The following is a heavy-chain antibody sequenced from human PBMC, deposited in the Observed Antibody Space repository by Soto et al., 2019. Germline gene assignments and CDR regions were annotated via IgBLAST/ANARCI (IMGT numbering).Heavy chain of an antibody. CDR1: GYTFTSYD. Sequence: GASVKVSCKASGYTFTSYDISWVRQATGQGLEWMGWMNPNTGNSAYAQKFQGRVTVTSDTSINTVHMELSSLRSEDTAVYYCARRAETNGWNGFGADKYYFDFWGQGTLVTVSS. D-gene: IGHD1-1*01. CDR2: MNPNTGNS. V-gene: IGHV1-8*01. CDR3: ARRAETNGWNGFGADKYYFDF. J-gene: IGHJ4*02.